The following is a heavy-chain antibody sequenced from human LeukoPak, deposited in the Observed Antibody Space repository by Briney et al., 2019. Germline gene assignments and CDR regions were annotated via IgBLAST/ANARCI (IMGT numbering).Heavy chain of an antibody. J-gene: IGHJ4*02. CDR3: ARVLRHYGDYYFDY. Sequence: ASVKVSCKASGYTFTGYYMHWVRQAPGQGLEWMGWINPNSGGTNYAQKFQGWVTMTRDTFISTAYMELSRLRSDDTAVYYCARVLRHYGDYYFDYWGQGTLVTVSS. CDR2: INPNSGGT. CDR1: GYTFTGYY. V-gene: IGHV1-2*04. D-gene: IGHD4-17*01.